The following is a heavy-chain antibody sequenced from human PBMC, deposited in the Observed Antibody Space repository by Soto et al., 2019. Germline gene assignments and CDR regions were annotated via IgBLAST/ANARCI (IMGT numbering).Heavy chain of an antibody. V-gene: IGHV4-39*01. CDR3: ARRAELVYYYYGMDV. CDR2: IYYSGST. CDR1: GGSISSSSYY. Sequence: QLQLQESGPGLVKPSETPSLTCTVSGGSISSSSYYWGWIRQPPGKGLEWIGSIYYSGSTYYNPSLKSRVTISVDTSKNQFSLKLSSVTAADTAVYYCARRAELVYYYYGMDVWGQGTTVTVSS. J-gene: IGHJ6*02. D-gene: IGHD3-10*01.